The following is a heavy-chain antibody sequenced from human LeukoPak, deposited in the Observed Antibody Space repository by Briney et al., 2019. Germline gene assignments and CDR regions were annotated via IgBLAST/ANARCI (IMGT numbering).Heavy chain of an antibody. CDR3: ARGIAVAGDKQNWFDP. Sequence: SKTLSLTCTVSGGSISSGSYYWSWIRQPAGKGLEWIGRIYTSGSTNYNPSLKSRVTISVDTSKNQFSLKLSSVTAADTAVYYCARGIAVAGDKQNWFDPWGQGTLVTVSS. J-gene: IGHJ5*02. D-gene: IGHD6-19*01. CDR1: GGSISSGSYY. CDR2: IYTSGST. V-gene: IGHV4-61*02.